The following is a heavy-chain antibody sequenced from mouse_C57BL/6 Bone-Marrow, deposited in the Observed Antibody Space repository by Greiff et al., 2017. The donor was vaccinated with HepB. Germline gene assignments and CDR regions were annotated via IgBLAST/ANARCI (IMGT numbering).Heavy chain of an antibody. CDR2: IYPSDSET. CDR3: ARGDYYGSSFDY. V-gene: IGHV1-61*01. Sequence: QVQLKQPGAELVRPGSSVKLSCKASGYTFTSYWMDWVKQRPGQGLEWIGNIYPSDSETHYNQKFKDKATLTVDKSSSTAYMQLSSLTSEDSAVYYCARGDYYGSSFDYWGQGTTLTVSS. CDR1: GYTFTSYW. D-gene: IGHD1-1*01. J-gene: IGHJ2*01.